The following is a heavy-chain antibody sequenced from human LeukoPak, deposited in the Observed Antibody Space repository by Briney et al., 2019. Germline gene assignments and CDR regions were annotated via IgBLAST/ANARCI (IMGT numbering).Heavy chain of an antibody. J-gene: IGHJ4*02. V-gene: IGHV3-23*01. CDR2: ISGSGVST. CDR1: GFTFSSYA. Sequence: GGSLRLSCAASGFTFSSYAMSWVRQAPGKGLEWVSAISGSGVSTYYADSVKGRFTISRDNAKNTVYLQMNSLRAEDTAVYYCATFGFNWNLGYWGQGTLVTVSS. CDR3: ATFGFNWNLGY. D-gene: IGHD1-20*01.